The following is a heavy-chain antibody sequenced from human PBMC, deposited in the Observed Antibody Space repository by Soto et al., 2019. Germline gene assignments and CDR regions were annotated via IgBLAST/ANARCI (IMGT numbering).Heavy chain of an antibody. CDR3: ARAFSTSWRDAFDI. Sequence: VQLAQSGAEVRKPGASVKVSCKASGYTFTSYDIHWVRQATGQGLEWMGCMNPNNGNTGYAQKFQGRVTMTRNTSISTAYMELSSLRSDDTAAYYCARAFSTSWRDAFDIWGPGTMVTVSS. CDR1: GYTFTSYD. D-gene: IGHD2-2*01. CDR2: MNPNNGNT. V-gene: IGHV1-8*01. J-gene: IGHJ3*02.